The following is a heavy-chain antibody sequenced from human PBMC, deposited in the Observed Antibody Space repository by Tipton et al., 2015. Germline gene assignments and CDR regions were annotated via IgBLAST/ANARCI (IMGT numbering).Heavy chain of an antibody. D-gene: IGHD3-3*01. CDR1: GFTFSLYE. CDR3: AREGSKNNDFWSGSYYYSGMDV. CDR2: IGSSDATI. Sequence: GSLRLSCAASGFTFSLYEMNWVRQAPAKGLEWLSYIGSSDATIYYADSVKGRFTISRDNAKNSLYLQMNSLRAEDTAVYYCAREGSKNNDFWSGSYYYSGMDVWGQGTTVTVSS. J-gene: IGHJ6*02. V-gene: IGHV3-48*03.